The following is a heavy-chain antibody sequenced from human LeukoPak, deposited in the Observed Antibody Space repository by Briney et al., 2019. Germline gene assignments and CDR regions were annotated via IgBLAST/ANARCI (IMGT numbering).Heavy chain of an antibody. D-gene: IGHD6-6*01. J-gene: IGHJ3*02. CDR1: GFTFSSYS. CDR3: ARSSSSMGDAFDI. CDR2: ISSSSSYI. V-gene: IGHV3-21*01. Sequence: GGALRLSCAASGFTFSSYSMNWVRQAPGKGVEGVSSISSSSSYIYYADSVKGRFTISRDNAKNSLYLQMNSLRAEDTAVYYCARSSSSMGDAFDIWGQGTMVTVSS.